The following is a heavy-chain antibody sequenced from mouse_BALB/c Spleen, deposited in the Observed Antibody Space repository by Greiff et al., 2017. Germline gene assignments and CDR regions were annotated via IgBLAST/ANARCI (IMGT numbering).Heavy chain of an antibody. V-gene: IGHV2-9*02. CDR2: IWAGGST. CDR3: ARVDYGNFYAMDY. J-gene: IGHJ4*01. CDR1: GFSLTSYG. D-gene: IGHD2-1*01. Sequence: QVQLKESGPGLVAPSQSLSITCTVSGFSLTSYGVHWVRQPPGKGLEWLGVIWAGGSTNYNSALMSRLSISKDNSKSQVFLKMNSLQTDDTAMYYCARVDYGNFYAMDYWGQGTSVTVSS.